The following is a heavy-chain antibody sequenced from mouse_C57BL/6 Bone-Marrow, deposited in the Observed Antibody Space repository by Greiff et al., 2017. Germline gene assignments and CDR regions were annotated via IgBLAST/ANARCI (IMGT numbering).Heavy chain of an antibody. CDR2: IDPSDSET. V-gene: IGHV1-52*01. D-gene: IGHD2-13*01. J-gene: IGHJ1*03. CDR1: GYTFTSYW. Sequence: QVQLQQPGAELVRPGSSVKLSCKASGYTFTSYWMHWVKQRPIQGLEWIGNIDPSDSETHYNQKFKDKATLTVDKSSSTAYMQLSSLTSEDSAVYYCARRLTTFHWYVDVWGTGTTVTVSS. CDR3: ARRLTTFHWYVDV.